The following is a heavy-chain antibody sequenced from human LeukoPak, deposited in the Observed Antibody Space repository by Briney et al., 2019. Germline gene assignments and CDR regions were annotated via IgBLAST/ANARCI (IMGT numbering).Heavy chain of an antibody. D-gene: IGHD1-26*01. CDR2: IGSGGTTI. CDR1: GFTLSRYS. Sequence: GGSLRLSCAVSGFTLSRYSVTWVRQSPGKGLEWVSYIGSGGTTIYYADSVKGRFTISRDNAKNSLYLQMNSLRAEDTAVYYCARDIFGSYDYWGQGTLVTVSS. CDR3: ARDIFGSYDY. J-gene: IGHJ4*02. V-gene: IGHV3-48*04.